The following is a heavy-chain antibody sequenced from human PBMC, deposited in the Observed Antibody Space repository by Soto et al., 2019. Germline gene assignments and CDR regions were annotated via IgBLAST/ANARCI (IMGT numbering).Heavy chain of an antibody. Sequence: AAVKVTCEEGGGPFTNNVINWVRQAPGQGLEWMGWMNPNSGNTGYAQKFQGRVTMTRNTSIRTAYIDLSSLSSDDTAVYYCARVMLGGHSDYWG. J-gene: IGHJ4*01. CDR3: ARVMLGGHSDY. CDR1: GGPFTNNV. CDR2: MNPNSGNT. D-gene: IGHD2-15*01. V-gene: IGHV1-8*01.